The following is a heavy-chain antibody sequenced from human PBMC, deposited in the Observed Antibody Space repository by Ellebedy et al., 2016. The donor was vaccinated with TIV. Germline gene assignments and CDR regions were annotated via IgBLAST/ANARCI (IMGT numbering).Heavy chain of an antibody. J-gene: IGHJ4*02. D-gene: IGHD6-19*01. CDR3: VKGLGFTSGWFPYFDF. Sequence: GESLKISCSASGFTFSTYAMHWVRQAPGKGLEYVSVISGNGGTTYFADSVQGRFTISRDNSKTTLYLQMSSLRSEYTAVYYCVKGLGFTSGWFPYFDFWGQGTLVTVSS. CDR2: ISGNGGTT. V-gene: IGHV3-64D*06. CDR1: GFTFSTYA.